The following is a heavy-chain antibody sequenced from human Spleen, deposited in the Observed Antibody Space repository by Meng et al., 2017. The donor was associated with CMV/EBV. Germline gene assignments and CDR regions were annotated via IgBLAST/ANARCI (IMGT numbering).Heavy chain of an antibody. V-gene: IGHV1-18*04. CDR1: GSTFTGYY. Sequence: VKAGVEETKPCASLQVSCMSSGSTFTGYYMHRVRQAPGQGLEWMGWIRAYDGNTNYAQKFQSRVTMATDTSTDTAYMELRSLRSDDTAFYHCAMTPCDTNTGNHLDYWGQGTLVTVSS. CDR2: IRAYDGNT. CDR3: AMTPCDTNTGNHLDY. D-gene: IGHD2-8*02. J-gene: IGHJ4*02.